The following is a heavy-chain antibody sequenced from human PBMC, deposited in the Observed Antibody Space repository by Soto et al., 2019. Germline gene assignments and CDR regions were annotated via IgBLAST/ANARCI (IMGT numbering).Heavy chain of an antibody. J-gene: IGHJ3*02. D-gene: IGHD2-21*02. V-gene: IGHV1-46*01. Sequence: GASVKVSCKASGYTFTSYYMHWVRQAPGQGLERMGIINPSGGSTSYAQKFQGRVTMTRDTSTSTVYMELSSLRSEDTAVYYCAGPYCGGDCSRDAFDIWGQGTMVTVSS. CDR1: GYTFTSYY. CDR3: AGPYCGGDCSRDAFDI. CDR2: INPSGGST.